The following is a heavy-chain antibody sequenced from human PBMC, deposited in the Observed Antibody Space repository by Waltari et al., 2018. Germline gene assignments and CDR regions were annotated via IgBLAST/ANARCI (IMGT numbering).Heavy chain of an antibody. J-gene: IGHJ4*02. Sequence: EVQLAESGGGLVKPGWSRGLSCAASGFTFSSYWMSWVRQAPGKGLEWVANIKQDGSEKYYVDSGKCRFTISRDNAKNSLYLQMNSLRAEDTAVYYCASPVVVDWGQGTLVTVSS. CDR2: IKQDGSEK. CDR1: GFTFSSYW. CDR3: ASPVVVD. V-gene: IGHV3-7*02. D-gene: IGHD3-22*01.